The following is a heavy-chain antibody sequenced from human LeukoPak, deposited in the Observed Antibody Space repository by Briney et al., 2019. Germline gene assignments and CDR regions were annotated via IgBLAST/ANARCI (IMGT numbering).Heavy chain of an antibody. V-gene: IGHV5-51*01. Sequence: GESLKISCKGSGYSFVNYWIGWVRQMPGKGLEWMGILYPGDSETRYSPSFQGQVTISVDKSISPAFLQWSSLKASDTAIYYCARATGDDGYFDYWGQGTLVTVSS. CDR1: GYSFVNYW. J-gene: IGHJ4*02. CDR2: LYPGDSET. CDR3: ARATGDDGYFDY.